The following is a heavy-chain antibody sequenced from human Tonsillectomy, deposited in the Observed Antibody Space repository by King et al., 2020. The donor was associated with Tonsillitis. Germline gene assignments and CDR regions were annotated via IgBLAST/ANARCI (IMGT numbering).Heavy chain of an antibody. D-gene: IGHD6-19*01. CDR3: ARGIAVAALDAFDI. J-gene: IGHJ3*02. CDR2: IWYDGINK. CDR1: GFTFRSYG. V-gene: IGHV3-33*08. Sequence: VQLVESGGGVVQPGRSLRFSCAASGFTFRSYGIHGVRQAPGKGLDWVAVIWYDGINKYYAASVKGRFTISRDNSKNTLYQQMNSLRAEDTAVYYCARGIAVAALDAFDIWGQGTMVTVSS.